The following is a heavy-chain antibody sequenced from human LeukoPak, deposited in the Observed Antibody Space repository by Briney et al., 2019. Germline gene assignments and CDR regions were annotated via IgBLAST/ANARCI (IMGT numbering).Heavy chain of an antibody. CDR2: IWSDASNT. Sequence: GGSLRLSCAASGFIFSSYGMHWVRQAPGEGLEWVAVIWSDASNTYYVDSVKGRFTISRGNSKNTLFLQMNSLRAEDTAVYYCTRTYNIRYFDTWGQGTLVTVSS. CDR1: GFIFSSYG. D-gene: IGHD3-9*01. V-gene: IGHV3-33*01. J-gene: IGHJ4*02. CDR3: TRTYNIRYFDT.